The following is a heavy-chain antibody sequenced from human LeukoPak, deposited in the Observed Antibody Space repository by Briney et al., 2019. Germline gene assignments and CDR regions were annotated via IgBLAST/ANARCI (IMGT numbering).Heavy chain of an antibody. Sequence: ASVKVSCKASGYTFTSYDINWVRQATGQGLEWMGWMNPNSGNTGYAQKFQGRVTMTRNTSISTAYMELSSLRSEDTAVYYCAGGFELNKLGVATNFDYWGQGTLVTVSS. D-gene: IGHD5-12*01. J-gene: IGHJ4*02. CDR1: GYTFTSYD. CDR2: MNPNSGNT. CDR3: AGGFELNKLGVATNFDY. V-gene: IGHV1-8*01.